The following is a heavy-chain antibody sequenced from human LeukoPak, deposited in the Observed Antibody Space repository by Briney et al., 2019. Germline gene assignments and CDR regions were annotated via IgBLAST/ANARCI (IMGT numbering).Heavy chain of an antibody. CDR2: VYYSGST. J-gene: IGHJ3*02. CDR3: ATADLEGDYYDSGGAFDI. Sequence: PSETLSLTCTVSGGSLSSDYWSWIRQPPTKGLEWIGYVYYSGSTNYNPSLKSRVTISVDTSKNQFSLKLSSVTAADTAVYYCATADLEGDYYDSGGAFDIWGQGTMVTVSS. V-gene: IGHV4-59*08. D-gene: IGHD3-10*01. CDR1: GGSLSSDY.